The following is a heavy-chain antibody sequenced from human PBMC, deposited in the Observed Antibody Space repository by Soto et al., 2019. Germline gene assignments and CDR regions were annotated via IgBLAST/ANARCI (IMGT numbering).Heavy chain of an antibody. CDR1: GFTFSSYG. CDR3: AKERSTRFRYYYYGMDV. CDR2: ISYDGSNK. D-gene: IGHD4-17*01. V-gene: IGHV3-30*18. Sequence: QVQLVESGGGVVQPGRSLRLSCAASGFTFSSYGMHWVRQAPGKGLEWVAVISYDGSNKYYADSVKGRFTISRDNSKNTLDLQMNSLRAEDTAVYYCAKERSTRFRYYYYGMDVWGQGTTVTVSS. J-gene: IGHJ6*02.